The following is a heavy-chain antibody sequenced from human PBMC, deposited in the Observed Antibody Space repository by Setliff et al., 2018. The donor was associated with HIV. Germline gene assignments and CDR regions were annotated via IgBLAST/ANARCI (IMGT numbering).Heavy chain of an antibody. CDR3: ARLGRGTYYYDSSGYLYAFDI. D-gene: IGHD3-22*01. Sequence: MASETLSLTCTVSGGSISSYYWSWIRRPAGKGLEWIGRIYASGGTNYNPSLKCRVTMSVDTSKNQFSLKLSSVTAADTAVYYCARLGRGTYYYDSSGYLYAFDIWGQGTMVTVSS. J-gene: IGHJ3*02. CDR2: IYASGGT. V-gene: IGHV4-4*07. CDR1: GGSISSYY.